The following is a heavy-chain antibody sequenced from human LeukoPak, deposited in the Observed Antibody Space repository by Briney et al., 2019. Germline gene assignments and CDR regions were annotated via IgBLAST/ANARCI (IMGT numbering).Heavy chain of an antibody. J-gene: IGHJ4*02. CDR3: AKALPGYNWNPHFDY. V-gene: IGHV3-23*01. CDR2: ISGSGGTT. D-gene: IGHD1-20*01. CDR1: GFTFSSYA. Sequence: GGSLRLSRAAPGFTFSSYAMSWVRQAPGKGLEWVSTISGSGGTTYYANSVKGRFTISRDNSKSTLYLQMNSLRAEDTAVYYCAKALPGYNWNPHFDYWGQGTLVTVSS.